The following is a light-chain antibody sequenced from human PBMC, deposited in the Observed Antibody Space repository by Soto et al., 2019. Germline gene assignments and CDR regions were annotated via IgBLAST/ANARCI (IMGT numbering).Light chain of an antibody. CDR2: RNN. V-gene: IGLV1-47*01. CDR3: ASCDASVGGPG. CDR1: NSNIGSKY. Sequence: QSVLTQPPSASGTPGQRVTISCSGSNSNIGSKYVYWYQQFPGTAPKLLIYRNNQRPSGVPDRFSGSKSGTSASLAISDLRAAGEAVYYCASCDASVGGPGFGGGTKLTVL. J-gene: IGLJ2*01.